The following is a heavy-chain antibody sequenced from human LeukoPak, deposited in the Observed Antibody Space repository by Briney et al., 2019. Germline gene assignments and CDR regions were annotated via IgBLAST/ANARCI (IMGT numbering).Heavy chain of an antibody. Sequence: GGSLRLSCAASGFTFSSYGMHWVRQAPGKGLEWVAFIRYDGSNKYYADSVKGRFTISRDNSKNTLYLQINSLRAEDTAVYYCARVSVVAYYYYYYMDVWGKGTTVTVSS. V-gene: IGHV3-30*02. CDR2: IRYDGSNK. J-gene: IGHJ6*03. CDR3: ARVSVVAYYYYYYMDV. CDR1: GFTFSSYG. D-gene: IGHD2-15*01.